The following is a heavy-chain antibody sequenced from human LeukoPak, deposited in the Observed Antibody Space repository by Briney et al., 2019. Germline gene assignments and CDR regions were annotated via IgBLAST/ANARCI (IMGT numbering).Heavy chain of an antibody. CDR3: ARLTYYYDSSGYYGGYDAFDI. V-gene: IGHV3-30*09. CDR2: ISYDGSNK. J-gene: IGHJ3*02. Sequence: GGSLRLSCAASGFIFSGYAIHWVRQAPGKGLEWVAVISYDGSNKYYADSVKGRFAISRYNSKNTVYLQMNSLRAEDTAVYYCARLTYYYDSSGYYGGYDAFDIWGQGTMVTVSS. CDR1: GFIFSGYA. D-gene: IGHD3-22*01.